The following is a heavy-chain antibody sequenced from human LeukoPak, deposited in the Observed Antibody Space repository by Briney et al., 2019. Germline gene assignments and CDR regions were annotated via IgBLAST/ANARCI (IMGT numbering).Heavy chain of an antibody. D-gene: IGHD3-10*01. CDR1: GFTFSSYA. Sequence: GGSLRLSCAASGFTFSSYAMHWVRQAPGKGLEWVAVISYDGSNKYYADSVKGRFTISRDNSKNTLYLQMNSLRAEDTAVYYCAREYGSGSPVLDYWGQGTLVTVSS. CDR2: ISYDGSNK. CDR3: AREYGSGSPVLDY. V-gene: IGHV3-30-3*01. J-gene: IGHJ4*02.